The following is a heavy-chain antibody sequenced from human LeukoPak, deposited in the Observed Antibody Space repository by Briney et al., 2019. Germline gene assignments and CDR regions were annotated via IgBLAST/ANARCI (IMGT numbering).Heavy chain of an antibody. Sequence: PGGSLRLSCAASGFTFSDYYMSWIRQALEKGLEWVSYISTTSTYADYADSVKGRFTISRDNAKNSLYLQMNSLRPEDTAVYYCARDWYCSSSICYTDRNWFDPWGQGTLVTVSS. CDR2: ISTTSTYA. CDR3: ARDWYCSSSICYTDRNWFDP. V-gene: IGHV3-11*05. J-gene: IGHJ5*02. CDR1: GFTFSDYY. D-gene: IGHD2-2*02.